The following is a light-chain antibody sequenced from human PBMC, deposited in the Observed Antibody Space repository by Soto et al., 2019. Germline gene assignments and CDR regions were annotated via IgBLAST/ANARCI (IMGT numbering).Light chain of an antibody. CDR2: EVN. CDR1: SSNVGNYDL. Sequence: QSALTQPASVSGSPGQSITISCTGTSSNVGNYDLVSWYQQHPFKAPKLLIYEVNKRPSGVSSRFSGSKSGNTASLNISGLQAEDEADYHCCSYVVGSTFDNVIFGGGTQLTVL. J-gene: IGLJ2*01. V-gene: IGLV2-23*02. CDR3: CSYVVGSTFDNVI.